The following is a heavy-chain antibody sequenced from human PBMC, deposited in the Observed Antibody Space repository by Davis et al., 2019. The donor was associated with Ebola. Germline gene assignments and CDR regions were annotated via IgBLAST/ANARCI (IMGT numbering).Heavy chain of an antibody. CDR3: ARVRQLYSSSWYYFDY. V-gene: IGHV3-30-3*01. D-gene: IGHD6-13*01. CDR1: GFTFSSYA. Sequence: GESLKISCAAPGFTFSSYAMHWVRQAPGKGLEWVAVISYDGSNKYYADSVKGRFTISRDNSKNTLYLQMNSLRAEDTAVYYCARVRQLYSSSWYYFDYWGQGTLVTVSS. J-gene: IGHJ4*02. CDR2: ISYDGSNK.